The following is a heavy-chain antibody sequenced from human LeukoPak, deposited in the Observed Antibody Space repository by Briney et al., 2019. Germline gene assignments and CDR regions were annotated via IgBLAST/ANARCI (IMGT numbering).Heavy chain of an antibody. V-gene: IGHV4-39*07. CDR3: AAYYDILTGYHDY. D-gene: IGHD3-9*01. J-gene: IGHJ4*02. CDR1: GGSISSSSYY. CDR2: IYYSGST. Sequence: PSQTLSLTCTVSGGSISSSSYYWGWIRQPPGKGLEWIGSIYYSGSTYYNPSLKSRVTISVDTSKNQFSLKLSSVTAADTAVYYCAAYYDILTGYHDYWGQGTLVTVSS.